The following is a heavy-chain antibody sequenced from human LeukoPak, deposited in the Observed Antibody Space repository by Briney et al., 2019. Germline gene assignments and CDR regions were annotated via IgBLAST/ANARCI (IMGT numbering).Heavy chain of an antibody. Sequence: SETLSLTCTVSGGSISSYHWSWLRQPPGKGLEWIGYIYYSGSTNYNPPLKSRVTISVDTSKNQFSLKLSSVTAADTAVYYCARRRLGGWYAFDYWGQGILVTVSS. CDR3: ARRRLGGWYAFDY. V-gene: IGHV4-59*08. D-gene: IGHD6-19*01. CDR1: GGSISSYH. CDR2: IYYSGST. J-gene: IGHJ4*02.